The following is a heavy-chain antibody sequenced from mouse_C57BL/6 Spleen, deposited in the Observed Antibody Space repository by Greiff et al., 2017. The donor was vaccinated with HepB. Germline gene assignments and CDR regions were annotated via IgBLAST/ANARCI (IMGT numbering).Heavy chain of an antibody. CDR1: GYTFTSYW. Sequence: VQLQQPGAELVRPGSSVKLSCKASGYTFTSYWIHWVKQRPIQGLEWIGNIDPSDSETHYNQKFKDKATLTVDKSSSTAYMQLSSLTSEDSAVYYCARRGYDYDDGGFAYWGQGTLVTVSA. CDR2: IDPSDSET. D-gene: IGHD2-4*01. CDR3: ARRGYDYDDGGFAY. J-gene: IGHJ3*01. V-gene: IGHV1-52*01.